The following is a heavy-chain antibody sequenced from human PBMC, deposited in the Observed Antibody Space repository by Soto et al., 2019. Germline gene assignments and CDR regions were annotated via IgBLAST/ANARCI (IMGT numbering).Heavy chain of an antibody. D-gene: IGHD3-10*01. V-gene: IGHV3-30*18. J-gene: IGHJ3*02. CDR3: AKDGHWFGELSAFDI. CDR2: ISYDGNNK. Sequence: GGSLRLSCVVSGFTFRNYNMHWVRQAPGKGLEWVALISYDGNNKYYADSVRGRFTISRDNSKNTLSLQMNSLRPDDTAVYYCAKDGHWFGELSAFDIWGQGTMVTVSS. CDR1: GFTFRNYN.